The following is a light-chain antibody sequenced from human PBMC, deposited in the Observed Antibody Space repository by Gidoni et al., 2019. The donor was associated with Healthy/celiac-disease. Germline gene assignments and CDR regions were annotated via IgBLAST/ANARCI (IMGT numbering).Light chain of an antibody. CDR1: QCVSSY. CDR2: DAS. J-gene: IGKJ4*01. CDR3: QQRSNWPLT. V-gene: IGKV3-11*01. Sequence: ELMFTPSPATLSVSPGERATLSCRASQCVSSYLAWYKQKPGQAPRLLIYDASNRATGIPARFSGSGSGTDFTLTISSLEPEDFAVYYCQQRSNWPLTFGGGTKVEIK.